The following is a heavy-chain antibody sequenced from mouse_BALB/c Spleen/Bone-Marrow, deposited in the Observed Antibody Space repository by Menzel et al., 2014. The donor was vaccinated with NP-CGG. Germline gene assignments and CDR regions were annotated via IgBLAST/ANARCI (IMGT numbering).Heavy chain of an antibody. CDR3: SRDYYGSGYFDC. Sequence: EVQGVESGPGLVIPSQSVSLTCTVSGSSITSDYAWNWIRQSPGSKLEWMGYINYNGSTTYNPSLTSRIPITRNTSKNQLFLQLNSVTNEDTATYYCSRDYYGSGYFDCWGQGTTLTVSS. CDR1: GSSITSDYA. V-gene: IGHV3-2*02. D-gene: IGHD1-1*01. J-gene: IGHJ2*01. CDR2: INYNGST.